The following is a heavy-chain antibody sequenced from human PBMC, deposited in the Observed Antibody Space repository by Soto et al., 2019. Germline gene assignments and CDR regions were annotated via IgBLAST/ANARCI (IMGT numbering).Heavy chain of an antibody. CDR2: INHSGST. V-gene: IGHV4-34*01. CDR3: ARERVNYGGPTAIDP. CDR1: GGSFSGYY. Sequence: SETLSLTCAVYGGSFSGYYWSWIRQPPGKGLEWIGEINHSGSTNYNQSLKSRVTISVDTSKNQFSLQLSSVTAADTAVYYCARERVNYGGPTAIDPCCQGPLVT. J-gene: IGHJ5*02. D-gene: IGHD4-17*01.